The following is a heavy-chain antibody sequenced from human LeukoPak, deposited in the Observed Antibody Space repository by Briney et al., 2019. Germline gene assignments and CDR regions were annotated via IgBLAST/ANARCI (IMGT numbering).Heavy chain of an antibody. CDR3: AKDKRQQWLVSARNYYYYMDV. CDR1: GFTFRNYG. Sequence: PGGSLRLSCAASGFTFRNYGMNWVRQAPGKGLEWLSGISPRGGGTYYADSVKGRFTISRDNSKNTLYLQMNSLRAEDTAVYYCAKDKRQQWLVSARNYYYYMDVWGKGTTVTISS. V-gene: IGHV3-23*01. D-gene: IGHD6-19*01. CDR2: ISPRGGGT. J-gene: IGHJ6*03.